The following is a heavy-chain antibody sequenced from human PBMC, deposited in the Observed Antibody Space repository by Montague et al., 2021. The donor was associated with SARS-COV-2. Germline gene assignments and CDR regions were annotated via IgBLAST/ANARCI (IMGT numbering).Heavy chain of an antibody. V-gene: IGHV4-59*13. Sequence: SETLSLICSVSGGSISSYYWSWIRQSPGKGLEWIGYIFHSGNTVYNPSLKSRVTISVDMSKNQFSLQLNSVTAADSAVYYCARTEYNWNDWFDPWGQRTLVTVSS. D-gene: IGHD1-20*01. CDR1: GGSISSYY. CDR3: ARTEYNWNDWFDP. J-gene: IGHJ5*02. CDR2: IFHSGNT.